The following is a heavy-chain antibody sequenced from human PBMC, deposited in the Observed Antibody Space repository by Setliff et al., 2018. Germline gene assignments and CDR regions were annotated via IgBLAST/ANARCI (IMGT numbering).Heavy chain of an antibody. CDR2: IRYDGSNK. CDR1: GFTFSSYG. Sequence: GESLKISCAASGFTFSSYGMHWVRQAPGKGLEWVAFIRYDGSNKYYADSVKGRFTISRDNSKNTLYLQMNSLRAEDTAVYYCAKAPVAGTYYYYGMDVWGQGTTVTVSS. CDR3: AKAPVAGTYYYYGMDV. D-gene: IGHD6-19*01. J-gene: IGHJ6*02. V-gene: IGHV3-30*02.